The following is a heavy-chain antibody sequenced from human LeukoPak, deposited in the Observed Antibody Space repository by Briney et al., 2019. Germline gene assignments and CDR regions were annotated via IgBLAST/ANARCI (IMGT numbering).Heavy chain of an antibody. D-gene: IGHD1-20*01. CDR2: MSPNSGNT. CDR3: ARGRHNNC. V-gene: IGHV1-8*01. J-gene: IGHJ3*01. CDR1: GYTFSSYD. Sequence: GASVKVSCKASGYTFSSYDINWVRQATGQGLEWMGWMSPNSGNTGYAQKFQGTVTMPRNTSISTAYMELSTLRSEDTAVYYCARGRHNNCWGQGTMVTVSS.